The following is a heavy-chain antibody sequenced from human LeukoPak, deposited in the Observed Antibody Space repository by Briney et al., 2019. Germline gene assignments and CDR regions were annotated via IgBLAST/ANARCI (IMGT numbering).Heavy chain of an antibody. D-gene: IGHD3-9*01. J-gene: IGHJ4*02. Sequence: ASVKVSCKASGYTFSSYYVHWVRQAPGQGLEWMGWINPNSGGTNYAQKFQGRVTMTRDTSISTAYMELSRLRSDDTAVYYCARFNYDILTGYYRVPYYFDYWGQGTLVTVSS. V-gene: IGHV1-2*02. CDR2: INPNSGGT. CDR3: ARFNYDILTGYYRVPYYFDY. CDR1: GYTFSSYY.